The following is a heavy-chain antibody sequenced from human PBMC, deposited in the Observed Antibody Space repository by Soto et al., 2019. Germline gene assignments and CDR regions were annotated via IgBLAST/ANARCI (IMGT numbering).Heavy chain of an antibody. CDR1: GGSMRSYY. Sequence: QVQLQESGPGLVKPSETLSLTCTVSGGSMRSYYWNWIRQPAGEGLEWIGRIYARGSTKYNPSLESRVTMFVDVSQNQFSLRLTSVTAADTAVYYCAGIGEEIYYGMDVWGQGTTVTVPS. D-gene: IGHD3-3*01. CDR3: AGIGEEIYYGMDV. J-gene: IGHJ6*02. V-gene: IGHV4-4*07. CDR2: IYARGST.